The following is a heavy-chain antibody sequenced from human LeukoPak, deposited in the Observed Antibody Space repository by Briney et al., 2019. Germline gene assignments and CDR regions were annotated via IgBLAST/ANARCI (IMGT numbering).Heavy chain of an antibody. V-gene: IGHV4-59*08. D-gene: IGHD3-3*02. Sequence: SETLSLTCTVSGGSISSYYWSWIRQPPGKGLKWIGYIYYSGSTNYNPSLKSRVTISVDTSKNQFSLKLSSVTAADTAVYYCARARHLLPRYYGMDVWGQGTTVTVSS. CDR2: IYYSGST. CDR1: GGSISSYY. CDR3: ARARHLLPRYYGMDV. J-gene: IGHJ6*02.